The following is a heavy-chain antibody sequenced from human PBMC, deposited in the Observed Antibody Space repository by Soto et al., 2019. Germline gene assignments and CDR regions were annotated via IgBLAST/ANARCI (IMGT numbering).Heavy chain of an antibody. CDR2: ISGSGGST. CDR3: AKDREGIQLWLQADY. V-gene: IGHV3-23*01. CDR1: GFTFSSYA. D-gene: IGHD5-18*01. J-gene: IGHJ4*02. Sequence: EVQLLESGGGLVQPGGSLRLSCAASGFTFSSYAMSWVRQAPGKGLEWVSAISGSGGSTYYADAVKGRFTISRDNSKNTLYLQMNSLRAEDTAVYYCAKDREGIQLWLQADYWGQGTLVTVSS.